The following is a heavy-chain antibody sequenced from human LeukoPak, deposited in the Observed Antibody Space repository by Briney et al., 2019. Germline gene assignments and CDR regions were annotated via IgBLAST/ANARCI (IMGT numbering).Heavy chain of an antibody. CDR2: IYYSGST. CDR1: GGSISSYY. CDR3: AGQYMVRGVITWFDP. V-gene: IGHV4-59*01. Sequence: PSETLSLTCTVSGGSISSYYWSWIRQPPGKGLEWIGYIYYSGSTNYNPSLKSRVTISVDTSKNQFSLKLSSVTAADTAVYYCAGQYMVRGVITWFDPWGQGTLVTVSS. J-gene: IGHJ5*02. D-gene: IGHD3-10*01.